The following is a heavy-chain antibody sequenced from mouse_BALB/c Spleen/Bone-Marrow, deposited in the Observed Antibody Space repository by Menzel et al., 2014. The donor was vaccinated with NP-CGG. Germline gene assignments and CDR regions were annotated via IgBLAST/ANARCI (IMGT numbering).Heavy chain of an antibody. CDR2: ISSGSTSI. CDR1: GFTFSSFG. Sequence: EVHLVESGGGLVQPGGSRKLSCAASGFTFSSFGMHWVRQAPERGLERVAYISSGSTSIFYSDTVRGRFTISRDNPKNTLLLQMTSLTSEDTAMYYCARGGNWDDFDVWGAGTTVTVSS. J-gene: IGHJ1*01. CDR3: ARGGNWDDFDV. D-gene: IGHD4-1*01. V-gene: IGHV5-17*02.